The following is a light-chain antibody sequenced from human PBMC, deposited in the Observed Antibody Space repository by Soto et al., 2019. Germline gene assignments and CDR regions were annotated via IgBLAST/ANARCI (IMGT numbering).Light chain of an antibody. J-gene: IGKJ1*01. CDR3: QQYGSSPRT. Sequence: EIVWTQSPGTLSLSPGERATLSCRASQSVSSSYLAWYPQKPGQAPRLLIYGASSRATGIPDRFSGSGSGTDFTLTISRLEPEDFAVYYCQQYGSSPRTFGQGTKV. CDR2: GAS. CDR1: QSVSSSY. V-gene: IGKV3-20*01.